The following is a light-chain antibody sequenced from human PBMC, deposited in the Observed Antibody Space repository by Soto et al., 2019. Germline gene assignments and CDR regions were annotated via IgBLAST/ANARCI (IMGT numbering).Light chain of an antibody. CDR1: QSISGY. V-gene: IGKV3-11*01. CDR3: QQRSNLPWT. J-gene: IGKJ1*01. Sequence: EIVLTQSPAPLSLSPGERATLSCRASQSISGYLAWYQQKPGQAPRLLIYDASNRATGIPVRFSGSGSGADYTLTISSLEPEDFAVYYCQQRSNLPWTFGQGTKV. CDR2: DAS.